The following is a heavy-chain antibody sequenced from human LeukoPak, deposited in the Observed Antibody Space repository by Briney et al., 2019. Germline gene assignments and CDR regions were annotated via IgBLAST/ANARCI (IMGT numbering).Heavy chain of an antibody. CDR1: GYTFTSYY. J-gene: IGHJ6*02. CDR3: ARVSRAYYDILTGYPYGMDV. Sequence: ASVKVSCKASGYTFTSYYMHWVRQAPGQGLEWMGIINPSGGSTSYAQKFQGRVTMTRDTSTSTVYMELSNLRSEDTAVYYCARVSRAYYDILTGYPYGMDVWGQGTTVTVSS. CDR2: INPSGGST. D-gene: IGHD3-9*01. V-gene: IGHV1-46*01.